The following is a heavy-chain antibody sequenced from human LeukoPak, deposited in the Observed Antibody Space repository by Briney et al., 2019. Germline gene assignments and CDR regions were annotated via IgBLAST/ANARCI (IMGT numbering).Heavy chain of an antibody. D-gene: IGHD1-26*01. CDR2: IYYNGVT. CDR1: GGSITDYF. V-gene: IGHV4-59*01. Sequence: PSETLSLTCSVSGGSITDYFWTWIRQPPGKGLEWIGYIYYNGVTNYSPSLKSRVTISIDTSKSQFSLKLRSVTAADTAVYYCARGIPATNEGYYFDYWGQGTLVTVSS. CDR3: ARGIPATNEGYYFDY. J-gene: IGHJ4*02.